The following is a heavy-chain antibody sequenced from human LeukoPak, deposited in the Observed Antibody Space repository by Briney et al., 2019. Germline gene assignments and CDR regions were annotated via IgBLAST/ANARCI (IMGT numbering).Heavy chain of an antibody. Sequence: SETLSLTCTVSGGSINSGDYYWSWIRQHPGEGLEWTGYIYYSGSTYYNPSLKSRVTISVDTSKNHFSLKLSSVTAADTAVYYCARDPDSGIAAAGYFDYWGQGTLVTVSS. CDR2: IYYSGST. J-gene: IGHJ4*02. V-gene: IGHV4-31*03. CDR3: ARDPDSGIAAAGYFDY. CDR1: GGSINSGDYY. D-gene: IGHD6-13*01.